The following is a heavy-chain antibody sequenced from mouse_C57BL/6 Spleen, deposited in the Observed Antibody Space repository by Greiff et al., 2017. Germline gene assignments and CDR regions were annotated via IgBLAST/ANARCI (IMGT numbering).Heavy chain of an antibody. D-gene: IGHD1-1*01. CDR1: GYTFTSYG. CDR3: ARRDTTVVAGFDY. CDR2: IYPRSGNT. J-gene: IGHJ2*01. V-gene: IGHV1-81*01. Sequence: QVQLKESGAELARPGASVKLSCKASGYTFTSYGISWVKQRTGQGLEWIGEIYPRSGNTYYNEKFKGKATLTADKSSSTAYMELRSLTSEDSAVYFCARRDTTVVAGFDYWGQGTTLTVSS.